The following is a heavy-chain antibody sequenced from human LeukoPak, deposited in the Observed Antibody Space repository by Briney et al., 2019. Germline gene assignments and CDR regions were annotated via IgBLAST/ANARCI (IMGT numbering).Heavy chain of an antibody. Sequence: GGSLRLSCAASGFTFSSYAMSWVRQAPGKGLEWVSAISGSGGSTYYADSVKSRFTISRDNSKNKLYLQMNSLRAEDTAVYYCAKDLRRGPFDYWGQGTLVTVSS. J-gene: IGHJ4*02. CDR2: ISGSGGST. D-gene: IGHD3-10*01. CDR1: GFTFSSYA. CDR3: AKDLRRGPFDY. V-gene: IGHV3-23*01.